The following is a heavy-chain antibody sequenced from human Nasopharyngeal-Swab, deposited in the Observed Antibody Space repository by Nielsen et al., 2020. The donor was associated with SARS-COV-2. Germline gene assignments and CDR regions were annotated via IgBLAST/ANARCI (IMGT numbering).Heavy chain of an antibody. Sequence: VRQAPGKGLLWVSRIDTDGTITDYADSVKGRFTISRDNAKNTLYPQMNSLRAEDPAVYYCARDVGGRDNYWGQGALVTVSS. CDR3: ARDVGGRDNY. CDR2: IDTDGTIT. J-gene: IGHJ4*02. D-gene: IGHD2-15*01. V-gene: IGHV3-74*01.